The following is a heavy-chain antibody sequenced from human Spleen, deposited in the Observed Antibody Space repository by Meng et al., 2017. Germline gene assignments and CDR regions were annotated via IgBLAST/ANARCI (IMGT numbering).Heavy chain of an antibody. Sequence: ASVKVSCKPSGYSFTAYYIHWVRQAPGQGLEWLGHINPNSGDTLYAQKFQGRVSMTGDTSISTAYVELSSLRSDDTAVYYCVRDENISLGKLFGDYWGQETLVTFPS. D-gene: IGHD2-21*01. CDR1: GYSFTAYY. V-gene: IGHV1-2*06. J-gene: IGHJ4*02. CDR2: INPNSGDT. CDR3: VRDENISLGKLFGDY.